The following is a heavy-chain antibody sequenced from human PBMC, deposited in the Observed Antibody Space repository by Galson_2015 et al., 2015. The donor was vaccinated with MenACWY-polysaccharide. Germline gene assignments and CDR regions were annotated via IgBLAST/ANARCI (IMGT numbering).Heavy chain of an antibody. Sequence: SLRLSCAASGFTISTYAMSWVRQAPGKGLDWVATINNRGDRTYYADPVQGRFTISRDDSKNTVSLQMSSLRAEDTALYYCVKDRGAVFGDVWGQGTMVTVSS. D-gene: IGHD3-3*01. CDR1: GFTISTYA. J-gene: IGHJ3*01. CDR3: VKDRGAVFGDV. V-gene: IGHV3-23*01. CDR2: INNRGDRT.